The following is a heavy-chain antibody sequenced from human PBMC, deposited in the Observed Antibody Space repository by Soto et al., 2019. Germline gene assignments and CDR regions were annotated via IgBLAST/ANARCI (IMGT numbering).Heavy chain of an antibody. CDR1: GYTFTNYY. CDR3: ARDLAAGDH. J-gene: IGHJ4*02. V-gene: IGHV1-46*01. D-gene: IGHD6-13*01. Sequence: QVQLVQSGAEVKKPGASVKVSCKASGYTFTNYYIQWVRQAPGQGLEWMGIINPTSGSTNYAQKFQGRVTLTYDTSTTTVYMELSGLTSEDTAVLYCARDLAAGDHWGQGTLVTVSS. CDR2: INPTSGST.